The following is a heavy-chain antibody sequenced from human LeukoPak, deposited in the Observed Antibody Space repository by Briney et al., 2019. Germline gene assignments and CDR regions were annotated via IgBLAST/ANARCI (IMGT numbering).Heavy chain of an antibody. D-gene: IGHD2-21*02. CDR1: GFTFRSYA. Sequence: GGSLRLSCAASGFTFRSYAMHWVRQAPGRGLEYVSAISSNGGSTSYSNSVKGRFTISRDNSKNTLYLQMGSLRAEDMAVYYCARGVVVTAAPVDYWGQGTLVTVSS. V-gene: IGHV3-64*01. CDR3: ARGVVVTAAPVDY. J-gene: IGHJ4*02. CDR2: ISSNGGST.